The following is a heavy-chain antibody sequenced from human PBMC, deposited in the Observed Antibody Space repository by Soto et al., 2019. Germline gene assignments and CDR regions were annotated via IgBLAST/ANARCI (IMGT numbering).Heavy chain of an antibody. CDR2: IYYSGST. D-gene: IGHD1-7*01. J-gene: IGHJ5*02. CDR1: GGSISSSSYY. CDR3: ARQRGNWNYQTWFDP. Sequence: SETLSLTCTVSGGSISSSSYYWGWIRQPPGKGLEWIGSIYYSGSTYYNPSLKSRVTISVDTSKNQFSLKLSSVTAADTAVYYCARQRGNWNYQTWFDPWGQGTLVTVSS. V-gene: IGHV4-39*01.